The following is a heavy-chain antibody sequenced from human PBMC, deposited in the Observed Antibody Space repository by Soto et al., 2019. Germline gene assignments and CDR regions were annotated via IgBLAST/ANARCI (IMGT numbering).Heavy chain of an antibody. J-gene: IGHJ4*02. CDR1: DFTFTNAW. Sequence: EVQLVESGGGLVEPGGSLRLSCAASDFTFTNAWLNWVRQAPGKGLEWVGRIKSKTNGGTTDYAAPMKGRFTISRDASENTDYLQMNTLKTEDTAVYYCAADRPDWGDYAFAYWGQGTLVSVSS. CDR2: IKSKTNGGTT. D-gene: IGHD4-17*01. CDR3: AADRPDWGDYAFAY. V-gene: IGHV3-15*07.